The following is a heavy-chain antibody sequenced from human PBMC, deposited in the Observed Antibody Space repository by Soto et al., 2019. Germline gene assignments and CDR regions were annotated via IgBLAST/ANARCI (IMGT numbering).Heavy chain of an antibody. Sequence: EVHLLESGGGLVQPGGSMRLSCTASGFTFSSYAMTWVRQAPGRGLEGVSGITASGGRTFYADSVKGRFTLSRDNSRSTLYMQMNRLRAEDTAVYYCANDTRYAEYVRWCDSWGQGTLVTVSS. J-gene: IGHJ5*01. V-gene: IGHV3-23*01. CDR1: GFTFSSYA. CDR2: ITASGGRT. D-gene: IGHD3-16*01. CDR3: ANDTRYAEYVRWCDS.